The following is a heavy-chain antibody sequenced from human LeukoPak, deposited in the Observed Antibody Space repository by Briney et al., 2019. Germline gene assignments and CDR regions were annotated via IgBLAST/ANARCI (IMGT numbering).Heavy chain of an antibody. Sequence: GGSLRLSCAASGFTFSRYSMNSVRQAPGQGLEWVSYISGASSTIFQADFWKVRFISSRANARTSLSLQLDSLRAEDRAFYYCARGEYYHDGIGYNCFDYGGQGTLVTVSS. V-gene: IGHV3-48*04. J-gene: IGHJ4*02. CDR3: ARGEYYHDGIGYNCFDY. CDR1: GFTFSRYS. D-gene: IGHD3-22*01. CDR2: ISGASSTI.